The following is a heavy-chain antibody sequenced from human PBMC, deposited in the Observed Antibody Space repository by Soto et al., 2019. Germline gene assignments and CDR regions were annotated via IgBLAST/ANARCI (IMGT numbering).Heavy chain of an antibody. J-gene: IGHJ6*02. V-gene: IGHV1-69*13. CDR3: ARSQGSSTSLEIYYYYYYGMDV. Sequence: SVKVPCKASGGTLSSYAISWVRQAPGQGLEWMGGIIPISGTANYAQKFQGRVTITADESTSTAYMELSSLRSEDTAVYYCARSQGSSTSLEIYYYYYYGMDVWGQGTTVTVSS. CDR2: IIPISGTA. D-gene: IGHD2-2*01. CDR1: GGTLSSYA.